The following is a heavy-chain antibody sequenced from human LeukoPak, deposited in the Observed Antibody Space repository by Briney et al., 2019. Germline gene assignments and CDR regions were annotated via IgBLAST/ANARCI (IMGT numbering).Heavy chain of an antibody. CDR2: MHGSGSP. CDR3: ARDLSVNAFDI. V-gene: IGHV4-59*02. Sequence: SETLSLTCTVSGASVRSDHWNWIRQSPWKGLEWIAYMHGSGSPNYNPSLASRLTLSVDATENLLSLKLTSVTAADTAVYFCARDLSVNAFDIWGQGTLVTVSS. J-gene: IGHJ3*02. D-gene: IGHD2/OR15-2a*01. CDR1: GASVRSDH.